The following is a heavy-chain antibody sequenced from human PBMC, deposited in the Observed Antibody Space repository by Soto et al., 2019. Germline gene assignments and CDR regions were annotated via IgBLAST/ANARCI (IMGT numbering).Heavy chain of an antibody. D-gene: IGHD6-6*01. Sequence: SQTLSLTCAISGDSVSSNSSAWNWIRHSPSRGLELLGRTYYRSKWYNDYAVSVKSRITINPDTSKNQCSLQLNSVTPEDTAVYYCARATDPSDSSSSRLGMDVWGQGTTVNVSS. CDR2: TYYRSKWYN. CDR3: ARATDPSDSSSSRLGMDV. V-gene: IGHV6-1*01. CDR1: GDSVSSNSSA. J-gene: IGHJ6*02.